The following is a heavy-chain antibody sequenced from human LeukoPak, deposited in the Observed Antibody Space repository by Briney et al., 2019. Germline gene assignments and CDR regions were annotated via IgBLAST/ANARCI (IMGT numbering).Heavy chain of an antibody. V-gene: IGHV1-24*01. D-gene: IGHD3-10*01. CDR2: FDPEDGET. CDR1: GYTLTELS. CDR3: ARSSPSGRNFDY. Sequence: ASVKVSCKVSGYTLTELSMHWVRQAPGKGLEWMGGFDPEDGETIYAQKFQGRVTMTRDTSINTAYMELSSLRYEDTAMYYCARSSPSGRNFDYWGQGTLVTVSS. J-gene: IGHJ4*02.